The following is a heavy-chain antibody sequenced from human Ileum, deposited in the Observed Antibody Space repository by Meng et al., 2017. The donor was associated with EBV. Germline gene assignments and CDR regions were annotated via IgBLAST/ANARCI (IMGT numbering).Heavy chain of an antibody. J-gene: IGHJ4*02. Sequence: QIPLKASVPTLVKPTQTPTLTCSFSWFSLRTNGVGVGWIRQPPGKALEWLALIYYDDYQRYIPSLKTRLTITRVTSKSQVVLAMTNMDPVDTATYYCAHKPSGEDFFDYWGQGTLVTVSS. CDR3: AHKPSGEDFFDY. CDR1: WFSLRTNGVG. D-gene: IGHD3-16*01. CDR2: IYYDDYQ. V-gene: IGHV2-5*02.